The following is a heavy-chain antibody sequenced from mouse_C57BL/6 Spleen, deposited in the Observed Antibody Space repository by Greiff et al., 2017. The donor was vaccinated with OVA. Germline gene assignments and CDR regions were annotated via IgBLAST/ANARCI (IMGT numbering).Heavy chain of an antibody. CDR3: ATLSGGLRKAMDY. J-gene: IGHJ4*01. CDR2: IDPANGNT. Sequence: EVMLVESVAELVRPGASVKLSCTASGFNIKNTYMHWVKQRPEQGLEWIGRIDPANGNTKYAPKFQGKATITADTSSNTAYLQLSSLTSEDTAIYYCATLSGGLRKAMDYWGQGTSVTVSS. D-gene: IGHD2-4*01. CDR1: GFNIKNTY. V-gene: IGHV14-3*01.